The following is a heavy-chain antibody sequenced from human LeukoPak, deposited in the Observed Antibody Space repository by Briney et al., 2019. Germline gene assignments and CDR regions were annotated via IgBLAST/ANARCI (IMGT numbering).Heavy chain of an antibody. CDR1: GFTFSSYS. Sequence: GGSLRLSCAASGFTFSSYSMNWVRQAPGKGLEWVSSISSSSSYIYYADSVKGRFTISRDNAKNSLYLQVSSLRGEDSGIYYCARKPDGFDVWGQGTMVTVSS. CDR3: ARKPDGFDV. CDR2: ISSSSSYI. J-gene: IGHJ3*01. V-gene: IGHV3-21*01.